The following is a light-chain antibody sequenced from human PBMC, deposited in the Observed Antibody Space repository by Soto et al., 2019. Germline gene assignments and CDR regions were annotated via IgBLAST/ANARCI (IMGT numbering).Light chain of an antibody. CDR2: DVS. J-gene: IGLJ7*01. V-gene: IGLV2-14*01. CDR3: SSYTSSSAPSAV. CDR1: SSDVGGYNY. Sequence: QSALTQPASVSGSPGQSITISCTGTSSDVGGYNYVSWYQQHPGKAPKLMIYDVSNRPSGVSNRFSGSKSGNTASLTISGLQAEAEDEYFCSSYTSSSAPSAVFGGGTQLTVL.